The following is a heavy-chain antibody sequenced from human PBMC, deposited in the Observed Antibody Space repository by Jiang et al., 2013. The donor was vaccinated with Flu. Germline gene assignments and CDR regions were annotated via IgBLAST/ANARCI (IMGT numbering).Heavy chain of an antibody. Sequence: VQLLESGGGVVQPGRSLRLSCAASGFTFSSYAMHWVRQAPGKGLEWVAVISYDGSNKYYADSVKGRFTISRDNSKNTLYLRLSSLRAEDTAVYYCAKDQEATRTTVLGRLDPWGQGTLVTVSS. CDR2: ISYDGSNK. CDR3: AKDQEATRTTVLGRLDP. CDR1: GFTFSSYA. V-gene: IGHV3-30-3*01. J-gene: IGHJ5*02. D-gene: IGHD1-1*01.